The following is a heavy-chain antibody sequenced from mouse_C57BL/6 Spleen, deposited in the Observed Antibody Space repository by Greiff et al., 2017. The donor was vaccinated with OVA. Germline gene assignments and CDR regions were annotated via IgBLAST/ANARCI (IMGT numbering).Heavy chain of an antibody. CDR1: GYTFTSYT. Sequence: QVQLQQSGAELARPGASVKMSCKASGYTFTSYTMHWVKQRPGQGLEWIGYINPSSGYTKYNQKFKDKATLTADKSSSTAYMQLSSLTSEDSAVYYCARSVYYDYDWFAYWGQGTLVTVSA. V-gene: IGHV1-4*01. J-gene: IGHJ3*01. CDR2: INPSSGYT. CDR3: ARSVYYDYDWFAY. D-gene: IGHD2-4*01.